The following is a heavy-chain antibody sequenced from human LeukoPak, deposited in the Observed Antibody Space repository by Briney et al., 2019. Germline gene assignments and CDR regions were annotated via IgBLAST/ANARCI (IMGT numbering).Heavy chain of an antibody. CDR1: GYTFIGYY. CDR2: INPNSGRI. V-gene: IGHV1-2*02. J-gene: IGHJ4*02. D-gene: IGHD6-13*01. CDR3: ARDQRLAAGTFYFDY. Sequence: ASVKVSCTASGYTFIGYYIHWVRQAPGQGLEWMGWINPNSGRINYAQKFQGRVTMTRDTSISTAYMELSRLRSDDTAVYYCARDQRLAAGTFYFDYWGQGTLVTVSS.